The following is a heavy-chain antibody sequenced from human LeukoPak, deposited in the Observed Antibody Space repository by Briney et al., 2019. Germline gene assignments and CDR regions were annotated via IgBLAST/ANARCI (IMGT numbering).Heavy chain of an antibody. CDR3: ARAPMYSNYLYVY. CDR1: GYTFTGYY. J-gene: IGHJ4*02. D-gene: IGHD4-11*01. Sequence: ASVKVSCKASGYTFTGYYMHWVRQAPGQGLEWMGWINPNSGGTNYAQKFQVRVTMTRGTSISTAYMELSSLRSDDTAVYYCARAPMYSNYLYVYWGRGTLVTVSS. CDR2: INPNSGGT. V-gene: IGHV1-2*02.